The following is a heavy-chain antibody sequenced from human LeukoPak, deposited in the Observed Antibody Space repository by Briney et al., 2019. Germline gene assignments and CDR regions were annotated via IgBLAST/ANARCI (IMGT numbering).Heavy chain of an antibody. J-gene: IGHJ3*02. CDR3: ARTMSAHGGFDT. V-gene: IGHV1-2*02. CDR2: INPNNGGT. Sequence: ASVKVSCKASGYTFTGYYIHWVRQAPGQGLEWMGWINPNNGGTNYAQKFQGRVTMTRDTSITTAYMELSRLRSDDTAVYYCARTMSAHGGFDTWGQGTMLTVSS. CDR1: GYTFTGYY. D-gene: IGHD2-15*01.